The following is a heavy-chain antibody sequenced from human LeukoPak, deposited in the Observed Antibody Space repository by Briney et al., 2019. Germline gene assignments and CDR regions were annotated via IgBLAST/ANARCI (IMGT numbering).Heavy chain of an antibody. CDR2: IYYSGST. CDR1: GGSISSYY. J-gene: IGHJ6*02. V-gene: IGHV4-59*01. D-gene: IGHD2-2*02. CDR3: ARDRRDIVVVPAAIPETYYYYGMDV. Sequence: KSSETLSLTCTVSGGSISSYYWSWIRQPPGKGLEWVAYIYYSGSTNYNPSLQSRVTISVVTSKNQFSLKLSYVTAADTAVYYCARDRRDIVVVPAAIPETYYYYGMDVWGQGTTVTVSS.